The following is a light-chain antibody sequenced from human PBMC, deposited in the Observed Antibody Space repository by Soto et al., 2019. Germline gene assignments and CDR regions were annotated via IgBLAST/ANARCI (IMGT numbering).Light chain of an antibody. Sequence: QSVLTQPPSASGTPGQMVTISCSGSSSNIGSNTVNWYQQLPGTAPKLLISSNNQRPSGVPDRFSGSKSGTSASLAISGLQSEDEADYYCASWDNSLNGPYVFGTGTKLTVL. V-gene: IGLV1-44*01. CDR2: SNN. J-gene: IGLJ1*01. CDR3: ASWDNSLNGPYV. CDR1: SSNIGSNT.